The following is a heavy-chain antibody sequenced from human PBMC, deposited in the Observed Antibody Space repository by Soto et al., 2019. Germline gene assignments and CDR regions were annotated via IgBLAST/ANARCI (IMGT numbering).Heavy chain of an antibody. J-gene: IGHJ4*02. V-gene: IGHV3-30-3*01. CDR2: ISYDGSNK. CDR3: AGDLEMATRTSDY. CDR1: GFTLSGYA. Sequence: QVQLVESGGGVVQPGRSLRLSCAASGFTLSGYAMHWVRQAPGKGLEWVAVISYDGSNKYYADSVKGRFTISRDNSKNTLYLQMNSLRAEDTGVYYCAGDLEMATRTSDYWGQGTLVTVSS. D-gene: IGHD5-12*01.